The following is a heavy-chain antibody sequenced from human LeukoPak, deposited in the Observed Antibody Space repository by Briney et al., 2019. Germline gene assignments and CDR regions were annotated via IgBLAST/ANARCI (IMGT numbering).Heavy chain of an antibody. V-gene: IGHV1-18*01. Sequence: ASVKVSCKASGYTFTSYGICWLRQAPGQGLEWMGWISAYNGNINYAQKFQGRITMTTDTSTSTAYMELRSLRSDDTAVYFCARALVVVTAIPDSWGQGTLVTVSS. CDR2: ISAYNGNI. CDR3: ARALVVVTAIPDS. CDR1: GYTFTSYG. D-gene: IGHD2-21*02. J-gene: IGHJ4*02.